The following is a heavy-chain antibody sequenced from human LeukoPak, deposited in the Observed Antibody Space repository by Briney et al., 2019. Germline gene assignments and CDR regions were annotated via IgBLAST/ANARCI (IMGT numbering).Heavy chain of an antibody. J-gene: IGHJ3*02. CDR3: ARTYGSGSYAFDI. D-gene: IGHD3-10*01. V-gene: IGHV4-30-4*01. Sequence: PSQTQSLTCTVSGGSISSGDYYWSWIRQPPGKGLEWIGYIYYSGSTYYNPSLKSRVTISVDTSKNQFSLKLSSVTAADTAVYYCARTYGSGSYAFDIWGQGTMVTVSS. CDR2: IYYSGST. CDR1: GGSISSGDYY.